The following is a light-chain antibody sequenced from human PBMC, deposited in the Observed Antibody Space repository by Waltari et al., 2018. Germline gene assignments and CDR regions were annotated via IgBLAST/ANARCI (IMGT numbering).Light chain of an antibody. CDR2: AAS. V-gene: IGKV1-39*01. CDR3: QQSYSTPT. Sequence: DIQMTQSPSSLSAYVGDRVTITCRASQSISNYLNWYQQKPGKAPKLLIHAASSLQSGVPSRFSGSGSGTDFTLTISSLQPEDFATYYCQQSYSTPTFGGGTKVEIK. J-gene: IGKJ4*01. CDR1: QSISNY.